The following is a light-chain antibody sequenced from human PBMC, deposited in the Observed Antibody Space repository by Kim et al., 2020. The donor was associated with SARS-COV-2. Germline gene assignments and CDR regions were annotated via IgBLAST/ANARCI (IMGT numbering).Light chain of an antibody. J-gene: IGKJ4*01. CDR2: DAS. Sequence: DIQMTQSPSSLSASVGDRVTITCQASQDITNYVNWYQQKPGKAPKLLIYDASNLETGVPSRFSGSGSGTDFTFTISSLQPEDIATYYCHQYDKLPLTFGGGTRVEI. CDR3: HQYDKLPLT. V-gene: IGKV1-33*01. CDR1: QDITNY.